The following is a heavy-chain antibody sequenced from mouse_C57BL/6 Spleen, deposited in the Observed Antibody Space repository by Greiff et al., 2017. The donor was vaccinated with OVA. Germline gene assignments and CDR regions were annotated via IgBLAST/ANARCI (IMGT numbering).Heavy chain of an antibody. D-gene: IGHD1-1*01. CDR3: ARGVVARDYAMDY. CDR2: IYPGSGNT. J-gene: IGHJ4*01. Sequence: QVQLKESGAELVRPGASVKLSCKASGYTFTDYYINWVKQRPGQGLEWIARIYPGSGNTYYNEKFKGKATLTAEKSSSTAYMQLSSLTSEDSAVYFCARGVVARDYAMDYWGQGTSVTVSS. V-gene: IGHV1-76*01. CDR1: GYTFTDYY.